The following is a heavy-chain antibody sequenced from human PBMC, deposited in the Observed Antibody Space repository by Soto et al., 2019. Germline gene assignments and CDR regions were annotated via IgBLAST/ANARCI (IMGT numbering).Heavy chain of an antibody. V-gene: IGHV5-51*01. CDR1: GYSFTSYW. CDR2: IYPGDSDI. J-gene: IGHJ4*02. CDR3: AIAVAGTRGGAYDY. Sequence: GGSLRLSCKGSGYSFTSYWIGWVRQMPGKGLEWMGIIYPGDSDIRYRPSFQGQVTISADKSISTAYLQWSSLKASDTAMYYCAIAVAGTRGGAYDYWGQGTLVTVSS. D-gene: IGHD6-19*01.